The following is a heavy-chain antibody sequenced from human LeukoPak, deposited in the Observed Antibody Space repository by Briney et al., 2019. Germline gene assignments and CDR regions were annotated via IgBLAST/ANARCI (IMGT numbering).Heavy chain of an antibody. CDR2: IWYDGNKK. D-gene: IGHD4-23*01. CDR1: GFTFSSHG. J-gene: IGHJ4*02. V-gene: IGHV3-33*06. Sequence: PGRSLRFSCGASGFTFSSHGMHWVRQAPGKGLEWVAVIWYDGNKKISADSVKGRFTISRDNSKNTLYLQMNSLRAEDTAVYYCAKEKIRGYYFDYWGQGTLVTVSS. CDR3: AKEKIRGYYFDY.